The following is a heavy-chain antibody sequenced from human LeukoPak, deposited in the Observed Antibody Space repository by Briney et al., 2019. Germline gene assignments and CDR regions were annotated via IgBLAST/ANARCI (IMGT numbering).Heavy chain of an antibody. J-gene: IGHJ4*02. D-gene: IGHD3-10*01. CDR3: ARAGVGFGELSFDY. CDR1: GYTFTGYY. Sequence: GASVKVSCKASGYTFTGYYMHWVRQAPGQGLEWMGWINPNSGGTNYAQKFQGRVTMTRGTSISTAYMELSRLRSDDTAVYYCARAGVGFGELSFDYWGQGTLVTVSS. CDR2: INPNSGGT. V-gene: IGHV1-2*02.